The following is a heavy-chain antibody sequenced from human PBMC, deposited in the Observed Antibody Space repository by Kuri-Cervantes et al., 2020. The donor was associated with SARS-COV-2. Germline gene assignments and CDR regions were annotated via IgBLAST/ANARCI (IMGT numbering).Heavy chain of an antibody. J-gene: IGHJ5*02. CDR3: ASGYITGTTVAYDP. CDR2: IYYSGST. D-gene: IGHD1-7*01. V-gene: IGHV4-39*01. CDR1: GGSISSQSYY. Sequence: GSLRLSCTVSGGSISSQSYYWGWIRQPPGKGLEWIGSIYYSGSTYYNPSLKSRVTISVDTSKNQFSLKLSSVTAADTAVYYCASGYITGTTVAYDPWGQGTLVTVSS.